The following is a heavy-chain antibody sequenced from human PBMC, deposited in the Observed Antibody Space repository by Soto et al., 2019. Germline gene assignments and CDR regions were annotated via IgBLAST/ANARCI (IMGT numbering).Heavy chain of an antibody. Sequence: SETLSLTCTVSGGSISSGGYYWSWIRQHPGKGLEWIGYIYYSGSTYYNPSLKSRVTISVDTSKNQFSLKLSSVTAADTAVYYCARVKMYATNWFDPWGQGTLVTVSS. J-gene: IGHJ5*02. V-gene: IGHV4-31*03. CDR2: IYYSGST. CDR1: GGSISSGGYY. CDR3: ARVKMYATNWFDP. D-gene: IGHD2-8*01.